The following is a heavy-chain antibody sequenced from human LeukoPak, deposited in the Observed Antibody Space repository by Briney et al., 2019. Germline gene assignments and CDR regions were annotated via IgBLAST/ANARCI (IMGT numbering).Heavy chain of an antibody. CDR3: ARAAYYYDSSGYYPPYYYGMDV. CDR2: INHSGST. J-gene: IGHJ6*02. Sequence: SETLSLTCAVYGGSFSGYYWSWIRQPPGKGLDWIGEINHSGSTNYNPSLKSRVTISVDTSKNQFSLKLSSVTAADTAVYYCARAAYYYDSSGYYPPYYYGMDVWGQGTTVTVSS. V-gene: IGHV4-34*01. CDR1: GGSFSGYY. D-gene: IGHD3-22*01.